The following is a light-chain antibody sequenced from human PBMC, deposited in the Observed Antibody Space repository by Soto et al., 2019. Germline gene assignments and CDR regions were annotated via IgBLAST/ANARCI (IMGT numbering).Light chain of an antibody. V-gene: IGLV2-14*01. J-gene: IGLJ1*01. Sequence: QSVLTQPASVSGSPGQSITITCSGTTDDVGSTDSVSWYQHHPGEAPRLVIYEVKNRPSGVPGRFSGSKSVNTASLSISGLQPEDEADYYCRTYTTTGSSIFGSGTKLNVL. CDR3: RTYTTTGSSI. CDR2: EVK. CDR1: TDDVGSTDS.